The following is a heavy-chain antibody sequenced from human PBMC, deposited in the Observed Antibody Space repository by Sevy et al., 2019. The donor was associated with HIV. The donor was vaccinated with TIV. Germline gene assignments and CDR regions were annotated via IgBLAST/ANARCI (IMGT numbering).Heavy chain of an antibody. CDR3: ARDWAPGYYDDDIGVKRDYYFDY. CDR2: ISAYNGNT. J-gene: IGHJ4*02. D-gene: IGHD3-22*01. Sequence: ASVKVSCKASDYTFSTKGFNWVRQAPGQGLEWMGWISAYNGNTKYAQKFQGRVTMTTDTSTSTAYMELRSLTSDDTAVYYCARDWAPGYYDDDIGVKRDYYFDYWGQGTLVTVSS. CDR1: DYTFSTKG. V-gene: IGHV1-18*01.